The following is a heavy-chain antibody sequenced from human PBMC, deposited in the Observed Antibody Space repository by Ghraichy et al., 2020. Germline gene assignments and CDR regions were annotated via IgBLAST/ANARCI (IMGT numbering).Heavy chain of an antibody. V-gene: IGHV3-23*01. J-gene: IGHJ4*02. CDR1: GFTFSSYA. D-gene: IGHD3-3*01. Sequence: LSLTCAASGFTFSSYAMTWVRQAPGKGLEWVSAISGSGGSTYYADSVKGRFTISRDNSKNTLYLQMNSLRAEDTAVYYCAKPFWSASSFFDYWGQGTLVTVSS. CDR3: AKPFWSASSFFDY. CDR2: ISGSGGST.